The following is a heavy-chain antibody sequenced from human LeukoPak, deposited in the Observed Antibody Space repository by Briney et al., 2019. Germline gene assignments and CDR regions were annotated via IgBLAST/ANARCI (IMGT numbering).Heavy chain of an antibody. CDR2: IQYDGSNE. Sequence: GGSLRLSCAASGFSFSSYGMHWVRQAPGKGLEWVAYIQYDGSNEQYADSVKGRFSISRDSSKNILNLQMNSLRAEDTAVYYCARGGRVVVPAARVVFDPWGQGTLVTVSS. CDR1: GFSFSSYG. D-gene: IGHD2-2*01. J-gene: IGHJ5*02. CDR3: ARGGRVVVPAARVVFDP. V-gene: IGHV3-30*02.